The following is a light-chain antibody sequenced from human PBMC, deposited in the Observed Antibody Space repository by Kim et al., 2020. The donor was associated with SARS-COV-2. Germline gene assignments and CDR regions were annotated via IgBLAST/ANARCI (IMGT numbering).Light chain of an antibody. J-gene: IGLJ2*01. CDR2: GKN. CDR1: SLRSYY. V-gene: IGLV3-19*01. Sequence: VALGQTVRSTCQGASLRSYYASWYQQKPGQAPVLVIYGKNNRPSGIPDRFSGSSSGNRASLTITGAQAEDEADYYCNSRDSSGPVVFGGGTQLTVL. CDR3: NSRDSSGPVV.